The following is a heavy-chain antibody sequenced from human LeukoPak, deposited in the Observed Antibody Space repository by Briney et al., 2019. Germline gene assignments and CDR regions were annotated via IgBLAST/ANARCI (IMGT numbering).Heavy chain of an antibody. D-gene: IGHD3/OR15-3a*01. J-gene: IGHJ4*02. CDR2: IYSGGST. CDR3: AREGTGYYFYY. CDR1: GFTVSSNY. Sequence: GGSLRLSCAASGFTVSSNYMSWVRQAPGKGLERVSVIYSGGSTYYPDSVKGRFTISRDNSKNTLYLQMNSLRAEDTAVYYCAREGTGYYFYYWGQGTLVTVSS. V-gene: IGHV3-66*02.